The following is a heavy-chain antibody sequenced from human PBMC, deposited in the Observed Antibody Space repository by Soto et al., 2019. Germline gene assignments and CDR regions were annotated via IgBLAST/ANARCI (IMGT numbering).Heavy chain of an antibody. V-gene: IGHV1-69*13. CDR1: GGTFSSYA. Sequence: VASVKVSCKASGGTFSSYAISWVRQAPGQGREWMGGIIPIFGTATYAQKLQGRVTITADESTSTAYMELSSLRSEDTAVYYCARSILGYCSSTSCYRPLYYSYYGMDVWRQGTTVTVCS. J-gene: IGHJ6*02. CDR2: IIPIFGTA. D-gene: IGHD2-2*02. CDR3: ARSILGYCSSTSCYRPLYYSYYGMDV.